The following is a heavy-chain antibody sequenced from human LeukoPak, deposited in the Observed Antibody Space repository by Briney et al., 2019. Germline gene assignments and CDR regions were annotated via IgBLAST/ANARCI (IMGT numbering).Heavy chain of an antibody. CDR3: ARRDVYYYYMDV. CDR1: GGSISSYY. CDR2: IYTSGST. V-gene: IGHV4-4*09. Sequence: SETLSLTCTVSGGSISSYYWSWIRQPPGKGLEWIGYIYTSGSTNYNPSLKSRVTIAVDTSKNQLSLKLSSVTAADTAVYYCARRDVYYYYMDVWGKGTTVIVSS. J-gene: IGHJ6*03.